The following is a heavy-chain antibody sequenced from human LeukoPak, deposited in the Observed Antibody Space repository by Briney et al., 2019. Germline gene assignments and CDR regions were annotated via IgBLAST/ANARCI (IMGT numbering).Heavy chain of an antibody. CDR1: GYTFTGYF. D-gene: IGHD6-6*01. V-gene: IGHV1-2*02. Sequence: GASVQVSCKASGYTFTGYFIHWVRQAPGQRLEWMGWINCNTGDTDYAQIFQGRITMTRDTSIATAFLDLSRLTFDDTAVYYCARRFRDSSSYDLDYWGQGTLVTVSS. CDR3: ARRFRDSSSYDLDY. CDR2: INCNTGDT. J-gene: IGHJ4*02.